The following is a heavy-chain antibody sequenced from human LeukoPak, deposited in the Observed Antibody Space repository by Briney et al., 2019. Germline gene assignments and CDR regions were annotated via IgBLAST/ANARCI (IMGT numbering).Heavy chain of an antibody. V-gene: IGHV4-59*01. CDR1: GSISGYY. CDR2: IYTSGST. CDR3: ARDQLTAGYYMDV. Sequence: SETLSLTCTVSGSISGYYWSWIRQPPGKGLEWIGYIYTSGSTNYNPSLESRVTISADTSKNQISLRLSSVTAADTAVYYCARDQLTAGYYMDVWGIGTTVTVSS. D-gene: IGHD1-14*01. J-gene: IGHJ6*03.